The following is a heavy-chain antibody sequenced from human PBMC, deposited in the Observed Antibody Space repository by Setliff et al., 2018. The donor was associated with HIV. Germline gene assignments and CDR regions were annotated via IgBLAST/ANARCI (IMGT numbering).Heavy chain of an antibody. CDR3: ASAYDYYMDV. CDR2: IIPILGEA. J-gene: IGHJ6*03. CDR1: GDTFSRYA. Sequence: SVKVSCKASGDTFSRYAISWVRQAPGQGLEWMGGIIPILGEAKYVQKFQGTVTITADKSTSTVYMELSSLKSEDTAVYYCASAYDYYMDVWGKGTTVTVSS. V-gene: IGHV1-69*10.